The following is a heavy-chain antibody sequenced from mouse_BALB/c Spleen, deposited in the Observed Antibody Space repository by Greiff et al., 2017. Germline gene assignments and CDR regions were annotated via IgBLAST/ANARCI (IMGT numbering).Heavy chain of an antibody. CDR3: ARGEKLRGFDY. Sequence: QVQLQQSGAELVRPGVSVKISCKGSGYTFTDYAMHWVKQSHAKSLEWIGVISTYYGDASYNQKFKGKATMTVDKSSSTAYMELARLTSEDSAIYYCARGEKLRGFDYWGQGTTLTVSS. J-gene: IGHJ2*01. CDR1: GYTFTDYA. V-gene: IGHV1S137*01. CDR2: ISTYYGDA.